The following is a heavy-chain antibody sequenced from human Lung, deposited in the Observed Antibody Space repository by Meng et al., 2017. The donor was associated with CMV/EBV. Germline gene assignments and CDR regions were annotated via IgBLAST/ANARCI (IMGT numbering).Heavy chain of an antibody. D-gene: IGHD2-2*01. V-gene: IGHV1-69*05. CDR1: GGTFSSYA. Sequence: SVKVSCKASGGTFSSYAISWVRQAPGQGLEWMGGIIPIFGTANYAQKFQGRVTITTDESTSTAYMELSSLRSEDTAVYYCAREGGCSSTSCYYYYGMDVWGKGTXVTVSS. CDR2: IIPIFGTA. J-gene: IGHJ6*04. CDR3: AREGGCSSTSCYYYYGMDV.